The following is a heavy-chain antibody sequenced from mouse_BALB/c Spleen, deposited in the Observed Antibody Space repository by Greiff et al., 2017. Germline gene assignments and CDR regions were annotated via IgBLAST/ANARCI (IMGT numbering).Heavy chain of an antibody. CDR2: ISYDGSN. Sequence: DVQLQESGPGLVKPSQSLSLTCSVTGYSITSGYYWNWIRQFPGNKLEWMGYISYDGSNNYNPSLKNRISITRDTSKNQFFLKLNSVTTEDTATYYCARGGFYMDYWGQGTSVTVSS. V-gene: IGHV3-6*02. J-gene: IGHJ4*01. CDR1: GYSITSGYY. CDR3: ARGGFYMDY.